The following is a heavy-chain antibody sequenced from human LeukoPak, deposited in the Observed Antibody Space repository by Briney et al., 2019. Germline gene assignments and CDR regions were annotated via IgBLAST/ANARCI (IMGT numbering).Heavy chain of an antibody. CDR1: GFTFSSYA. J-gene: IGHJ6*03. CDR2: ISYDERNK. D-gene: IGHD6-13*01. CDR3: ARVGRSGQLAGGDYYYYMDV. Sequence: GGSLRLSCAASGFTFSSYAMSWVRQAPGKGLEWVAVISYDERNKYYADSVKGRFTVSRDNSKDTVYLQMNSLRAEDTAMYYCARVGRSGQLAGGDYYYYMDVWGKGTTVTVSS. V-gene: IGHV3-30*04.